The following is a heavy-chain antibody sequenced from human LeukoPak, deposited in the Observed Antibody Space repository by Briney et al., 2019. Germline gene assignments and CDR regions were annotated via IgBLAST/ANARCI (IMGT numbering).Heavy chain of an antibody. V-gene: IGHV4-59*08. CDR3: ARHGTDY. Sequence: KSSETLSLTCTVSGGSISGYYWSWLRQPPGKGLEWIGYIYYGGSTNYNPSLKSRVTMSVVKSKNLFSLNLSSVTAADTAVYYCARHGTDYWGQGTLVTVSP. CDR2: IYYGGST. J-gene: IGHJ4*02. CDR1: GGSISGYY.